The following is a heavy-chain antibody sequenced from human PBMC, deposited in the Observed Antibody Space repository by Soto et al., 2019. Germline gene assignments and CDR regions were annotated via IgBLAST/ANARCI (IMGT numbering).Heavy chain of an antibody. D-gene: IGHD6-19*01. CDR2: IWYDGSNK. CDR3: ARQTALAGKLLHYYYYYGMDV. CDR1: GFTFSSYG. Sequence: GGSLRLSCAASGFTFSSYGMHWVRQAPGKGLEWVAVIWYDGSNKYYADSVKGRFTISRDNSKNTLYLQMNSLRAEDTAVYYCARQTALAGKLLHYYYYYGMDVWGQGTTVTVSS. J-gene: IGHJ6*02. V-gene: IGHV3-33*01.